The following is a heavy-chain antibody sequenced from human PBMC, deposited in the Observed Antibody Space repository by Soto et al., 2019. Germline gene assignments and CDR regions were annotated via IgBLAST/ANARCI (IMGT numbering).Heavy chain of an antibody. CDR2: ISWNSGSI. J-gene: IGHJ3*02. V-gene: IGHV3-9*01. D-gene: IGHD1-1*01. CDR1: GFTFGDYA. CDR3: AKDRTTNIQPLGAFDI. Sequence: GGAPRLSRAAPGFTFGDYALHWGRQAPGKGLEWVSGISWNSGSIGYADSVKGRFTISRDNAKNSLYLQMNSLRAEDTALYYCAKDRTTNIQPLGAFDIWGQGTMVTVSS.